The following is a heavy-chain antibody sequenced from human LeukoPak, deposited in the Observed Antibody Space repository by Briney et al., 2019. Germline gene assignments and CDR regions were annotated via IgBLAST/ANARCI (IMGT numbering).Heavy chain of an antibody. J-gene: IGHJ4*02. V-gene: IGHV4-59*01. D-gene: IGHD5-18*01. CDR1: GGSFSGYY. CDR3: ARYGYGRTIDY. Sequence: SETLSLTCAVYGGSFSGYYWSWIRQPPGKGLEWIGYIYYFGSTNYNPSLKSRVTISVDTSNNQFSLKLSSVTAADTAVYYCARYGYGRTIDYWGQGTLVTVSS. CDR2: IYYFGST.